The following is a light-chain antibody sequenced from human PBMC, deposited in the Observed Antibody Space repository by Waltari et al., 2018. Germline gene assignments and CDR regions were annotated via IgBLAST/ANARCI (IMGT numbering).Light chain of an antibody. CDR2: DVS. V-gene: IGKV1-5*01. CDR1: RSVSDW. J-gene: IGKJ1*01. Sequence: DIQMTQSPSTLSASVGDRVTITCRASRSVSDWLAWYQQKPGKAPELLIFDVSTLKSGVPSRFSGRGSGTEFTLTISSLQPDDFATYYCQHYSHSSPWTFGQGTKVEIK. CDR3: QHYSHSSPWT.